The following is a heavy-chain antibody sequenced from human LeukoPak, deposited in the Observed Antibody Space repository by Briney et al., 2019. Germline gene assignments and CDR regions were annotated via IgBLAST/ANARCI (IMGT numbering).Heavy chain of an antibody. CDR3: ARAHEYYDFWSGYYTIPLGVDV. Sequence: GGSLRLSCTASGFTFSSYWMSWVRQAPGKGLEWVANIKQDGSEKYYVDSVKGRFTISRDNAKNSLYLQMNSLRAEDTAVYYCARAHEYYDFWSGYYTIPLGVDVWGQGTTVTVS. J-gene: IGHJ6*02. V-gene: IGHV3-7*01. D-gene: IGHD3-3*01. CDR2: IKQDGSEK. CDR1: GFTFSSYW.